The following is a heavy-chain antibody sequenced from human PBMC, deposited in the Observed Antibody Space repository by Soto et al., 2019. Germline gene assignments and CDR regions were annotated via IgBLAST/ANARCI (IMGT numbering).Heavy chain of an antibody. V-gene: IGHV3-21*01. CDR1: GFTFSSYR. Sequence: GGSLRLSCSASGFTFSSYRMNWVLQAPGKGLEWVSSISSSSSYIHYADSVKGRFTISRDNAKNSLYLQMNGLRAEDTAVYYCARGGDTSGYPSYYFDYWGQGTLVTVSS. CDR3: ARGGDTSGYPSYYFDY. CDR2: ISSSSSYI. J-gene: IGHJ4*02. D-gene: IGHD3-22*01.